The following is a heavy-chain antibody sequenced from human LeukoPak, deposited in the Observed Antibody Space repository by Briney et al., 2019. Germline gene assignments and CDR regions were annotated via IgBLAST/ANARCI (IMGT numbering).Heavy chain of an antibody. CDR2: IYYSGST. D-gene: IGHD3-3*01. CDR1: GGSISTYY. J-gene: IGHJ5*02. V-gene: IGHV4-59*01. CDR3: VRDSVFLEWFYFDP. Sequence: SEPLSLTCTVSGGSISTYYWSWIRQPRGKGLEWIGYIYYSGSTNYNPSLKSRVTISVDTSKNQFSLKLSSVTAADTAVYYCVRDSVFLEWFYFDPWGQGTLVTVSP.